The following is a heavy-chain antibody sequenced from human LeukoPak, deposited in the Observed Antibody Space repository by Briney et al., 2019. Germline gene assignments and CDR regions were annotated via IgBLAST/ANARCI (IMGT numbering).Heavy chain of an antibody. CDR3: ARGRYSSGSYADYFDY. CDR1: GGSFSGYY. CDR2: INHSGST. D-gene: IGHD6-19*01. J-gene: IGHJ4*02. Sequence: SETLSLTCAVYGGSFSGYYWSWIRQPPGKGLEWIGEINHSGSTNYNPSLKSRVTISVDTSKNQFSLKLSSVTAADTAVYYCARGRYSSGSYADYFDYWGEGTMVSVCS. V-gene: IGHV4-34*01.